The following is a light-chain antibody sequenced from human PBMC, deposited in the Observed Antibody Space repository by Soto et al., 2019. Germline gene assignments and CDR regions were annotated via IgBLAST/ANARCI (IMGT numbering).Light chain of an antibody. Sequence: EIMMTQSPGTLSVSPGEGATLSCTASQSVNLNLAWYQQKPGQPPRLLIFGASSRAAGIPDRFSGSGSGTDFTLAIGRLEPEDFAVYYCQQYGRSPWTFGQGTRVDIK. J-gene: IGKJ1*01. CDR2: GAS. V-gene: IGKV3-20*01. CDR3: QQYGRSPWT. CDR1: QSVNLN.